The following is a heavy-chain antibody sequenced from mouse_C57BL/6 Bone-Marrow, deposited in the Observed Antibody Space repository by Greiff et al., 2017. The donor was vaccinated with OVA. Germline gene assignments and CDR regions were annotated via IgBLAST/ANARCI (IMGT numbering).Heavy chain of an antibody. CDR3: ASDYYSGSNWYFAV. V-gene: IGHV1-50*01. CDR1: GYTFTSYW. CDR2: SDPSDSST. Sequence: VQLQQPGAELVKPGASVKLSCKASGYTFTSYWMQWVKQRPGQGLEWIGESDPSDSSTNFNQKFKGKATLTVETSSSTAYMQLSSLTSEYSAVYYCASDYYSGSNWYFAVWGTGTTVTVSS. D-gene: IGHD1-1*01. J-gene: IGHJ1*03.